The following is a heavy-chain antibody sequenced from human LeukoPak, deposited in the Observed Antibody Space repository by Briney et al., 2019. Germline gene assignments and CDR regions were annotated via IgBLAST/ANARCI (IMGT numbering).Heavy chain of an antibody. D-gene: IGHD6-6*01. CDR2: IYYSGST. CDR1: GGSMSNYY. Sequence: SETLSLTRTVSGGSMSNYYWTWIRQPPGKGLEWIGYIYYSGSTNYNPSLKGRVTISVDTSKNQFSLKLSSVTAADTAVYYCARESYSSSYLFDFWGQGTLVTVSS. V-gene: IGHV4-59*12. J-gene: IGHJ4*02. CDR3: ARESYSSSYLFDF.